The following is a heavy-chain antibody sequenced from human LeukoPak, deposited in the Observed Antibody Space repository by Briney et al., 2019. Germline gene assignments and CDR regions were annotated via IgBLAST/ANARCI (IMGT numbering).Heavy chain of an antibody. CDR1: GGSICSYN. V-gene: IGHV4-59*01. CDR3: ARWGLYSSLRPVDY. D-gene: IGHD6-13*01. Sequence: SETLSLTSTVSGGSICSYNWSWLPQPPGKGLEWSGYIYYGGRTNSNPSLRSVVTISVETSRNQFSLKLSSVTAADTAGYYCARWGLYSSLRPVDYWGQGTLVTVSS. CDR2: IYYGGRT. J-gene: IGHJ4*02.